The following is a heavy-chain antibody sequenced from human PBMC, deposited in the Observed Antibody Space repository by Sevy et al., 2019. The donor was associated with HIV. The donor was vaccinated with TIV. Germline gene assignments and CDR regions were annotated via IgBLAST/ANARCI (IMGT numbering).Heavy chain of an antibody. CDR1: GFTFSSYA. Sequence: GGSLRLSCAASGFTFSSYAMHWVRQAPGKGLEWVAVISYDGSNKYYADSVKGRFTISRDNSKNTLYLQMNSLRADDTAVYYCARDRGYYDSKGSHDWGQGTLVTVSS. D-gene: IGHD3-22*01. V-gene: IGHV3-30-3*01. J-gene: IGHJ4*02. CDR2: ISYDGSNK. CDR3: ARDRGYYDSKGSHD.